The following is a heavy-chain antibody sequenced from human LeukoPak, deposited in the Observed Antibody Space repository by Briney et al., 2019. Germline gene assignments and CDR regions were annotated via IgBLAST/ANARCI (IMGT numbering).Heavy chain of an antibody. J-gene: IGHJ5*02. CDR1: GFTPSSYW. CDR2: SNSDGSST. CDR3: ARGLGGSYYLDNWFDP. Sequence: GGSLRLSCAVSGFTPSSYWMHWVRQAPGKGLGWVSRSNSDGSSTSYADSVKGRFTIPRDTANNTLYLQMNSLRAEDTAVYYCARGLGGSYYLDNWFDPWGQGTLVTVSS. D-gene: IGHD1-26*01. V-gene: IGHV3-74*01.